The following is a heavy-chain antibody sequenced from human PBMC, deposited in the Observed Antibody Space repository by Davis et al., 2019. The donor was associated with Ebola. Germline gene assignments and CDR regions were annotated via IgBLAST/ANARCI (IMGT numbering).Heavy chain of an antibody. Sequence: PGGSLRLSCAASGFTFSSYWMSWVRQAPGKGLEWVANIKQDGSEKYYVDSVKGRFTISSNNAKNSLYLQMNSLSAEDTAVYYCARGGAGYYYYYGMDVWGQGTTVTVSS. J-gene: IGHJ6*02. CDR1: GFTFSSYW. D-gene: IGHD1-26*01. V-gene: IGHV3-7*01. CDR2: IKQDGSEK. CDR3: ARGGAGYYYYYGMDV.